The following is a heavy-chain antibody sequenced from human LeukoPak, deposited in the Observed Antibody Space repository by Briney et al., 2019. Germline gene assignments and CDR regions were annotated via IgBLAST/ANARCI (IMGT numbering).Heavy chain of an antibody. J-gene: IGHJ5*02. D-gene: IGHD6-6*01. CDR1: GFTFSSYG. CDR2: IRYDGSNK. CDR3: ARDTIAARPIRWFDP. Sequence: GGSLRLSCAASGFTFSSYGMHWVRQAPGKGLEWVAFIRYDGSNKYYADSVKGRFTISRDNAKNSLYLQMNSLRAEDTAVYYCARDTIAARPIRWFDPWGQGTLVTVSS. V-gene: IGHV3-30*02.